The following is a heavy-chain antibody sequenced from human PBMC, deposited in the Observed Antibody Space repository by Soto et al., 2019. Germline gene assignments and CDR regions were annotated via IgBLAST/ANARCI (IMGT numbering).Heavy chain of an antibody. J-gene: IGHJ6*02. V-gene: IGHV4-59*01. D-gene: IGHD2-21*02. CDR1: GGSISRYY. CDR3: ARDLWGYCGADCYPLDV. Sequence: SETLSLTCTVSGGSISRYYWSWIRQPPGKGLEWIGYMYNTGSTIYNPSLKSRVTISVDTSKNQFSLRLNSVTAADKAVYYCARDLWGYCGADCYPLDVWGQGTTVTVSS. CDR2: MYNTGST.